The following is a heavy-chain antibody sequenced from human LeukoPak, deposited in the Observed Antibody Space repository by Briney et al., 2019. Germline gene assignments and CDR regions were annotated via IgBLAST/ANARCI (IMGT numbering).Heavy chain of an antibody. CDR3: ARDYHTYYDFWSGYYNYYYYYGMDV. Sequence: GASVKVSCKASGYTFTSYDINWVRQAPGQGLEWMGWMNPNSGNTGYAQKFQGRVTMTRNTSISTAYMELSSLRSEDTAVYYCARDYHTYYDFWSGYYNYYYYYGMDVWGQGTTVTVSS. J-gene: IGHJ6*02. CDR1: GYTFTSYD. D-gene: IGHD3-3*01. CDR2: MNPNSGNT. V-gene: IGHV1-8*01.